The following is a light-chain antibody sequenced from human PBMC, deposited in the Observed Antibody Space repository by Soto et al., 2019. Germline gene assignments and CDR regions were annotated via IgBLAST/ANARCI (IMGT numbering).Light chain of an antibody. CDR2: GAS. J-gene: IGKJ4*01. CDR3: QQYDDWLRLT. V-gene: IGKV3D-15*01. CDR1: QSVNIY. Sequence: LVMAQSPATLSVSPGERATLSCRASQSVNIYLAWYQQKPGQAPRLLIFGASSRATGIPARFSGSGSGTEFNLTISSLQSEDFAVYFCQQYDDWLRLTFGGGTKVDIK.